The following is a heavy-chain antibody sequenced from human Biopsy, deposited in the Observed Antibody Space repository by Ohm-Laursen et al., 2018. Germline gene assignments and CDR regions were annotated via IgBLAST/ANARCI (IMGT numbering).Heavy chain of an antibody. CDR2: IIPILGTV. J-gene: IGHJ6*02. CDR1: GDTFTTSA. D-gene: IGHD3-10*01. CDR3: ASGDIGGIGLDV. Sequence: GSSVTVSCKVSGDTFTTSAISWVRQVPGQGLDWMGRIIPILGTVDYGQNFQGRVTIRADTSTTFLELTSLRYDDTAVYYCASGDIGGIGLDVWGLGTTVTVSS. V-gene: IGHV1-69*04.